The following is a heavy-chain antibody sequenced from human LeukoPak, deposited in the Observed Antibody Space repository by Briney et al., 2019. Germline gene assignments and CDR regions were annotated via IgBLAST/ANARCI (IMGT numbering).Heavy chain of an antibody. CDR2: VNGDRT. J-gene: IGHJ4*02. V-gene: IGHV3-23*01. CDR1: GFTFSNYP. D-gene: IGHD2-2*01. Sequence: GGSLRLSCAASGFTFSNYPMSWVRQAPGKGLEWVSAVNGDRTFYADSVKGRFTISRDNSKNTLYLQMNSLRAEDTAVYYCARGDVVVPAALSTGGFDYWGQGTLVTVSS. CDR3: ARGDVVVPAALSTGGFDY.